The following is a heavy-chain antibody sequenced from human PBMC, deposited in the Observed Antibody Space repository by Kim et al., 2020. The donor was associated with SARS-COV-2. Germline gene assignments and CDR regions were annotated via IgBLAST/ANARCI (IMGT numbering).Heavy chain of an antibody. V-gene: IGHV3-7*03. CDR2: IKQDGSEK. CDR1: GFTFSSYW. Sequence: GGSLRLSCAASGFTFSSYWMSWVRQAPGKGLEWVANIKQDGSEKYYVDSVKGRFTISRDNAKNSLYLQMNSLRAEDTAVYYCAREGVVVMSWYFDLWGRGTLVTVSS. D-gene: IGHD3-22*01. CDR3: AREGVVVMSWYFDL. J-gene: IGHJ2*01.